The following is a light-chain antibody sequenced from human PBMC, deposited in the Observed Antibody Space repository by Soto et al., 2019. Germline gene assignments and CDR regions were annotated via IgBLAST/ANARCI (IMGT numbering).Light chain of an antibody. Sequence: EIVMTQSPATLSVSPGERATLSGRAGQSVSGTLAWYQQKPGQPPRLLIYGASTRATGIPARFSGSGSGTEFTLTISSLQSEDFAVYYCQQYNNWTLTFGGGTKVEIK. CDR2: GAS. CDR3: QQYNNWTLT. CDR1: QSVSGT. V-gene: IGKV3-15*01. J-gene: IGKJ4*01.